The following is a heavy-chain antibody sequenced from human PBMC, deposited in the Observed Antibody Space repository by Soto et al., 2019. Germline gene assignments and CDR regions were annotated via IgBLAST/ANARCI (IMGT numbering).Heavy chain of an antibody. Sequence: VGSLRLSCAPSGFTFSTYGMHWVRQAPGKGLEWVAVIWYDGSNQYYADSVKGRFTISRDNSKNMLYLQMNSLSAEDTAVYYCARDLGAFNYGSAYFDYWGQGTPVTVSS. CDR1: GFTFSTYG. CDR3: ARDLGAFNYGSAYFDY. D-gene: IGHD3-10*01. CDR2: IWYDGSNQ. V-gene: IGHV3-33*01. J-gene: IGHJ4*02.